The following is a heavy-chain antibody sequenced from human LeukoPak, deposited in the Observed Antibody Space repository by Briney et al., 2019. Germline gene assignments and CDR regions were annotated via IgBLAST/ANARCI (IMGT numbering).Heavy chain of an antibody. J-gene: IGHJ4*02. CDR2: IRYDGSNK. CDR1: GFTFSSYG. V-gene: IGHV3-30*02. Sequence: PGGSLRLSFAASGFTFSSYGMHWVRQAPGKGLEWVAFIRYDGSNKYYADSVKGRFTISRDNSKNTLYLQMNSLRAEDTAVYYCAKEGRTGTRGGDFDYWGQGTLVTVSS. D-gene: IGHD1-7*01. CDR3: AKEGRTGTRGGDFDY.